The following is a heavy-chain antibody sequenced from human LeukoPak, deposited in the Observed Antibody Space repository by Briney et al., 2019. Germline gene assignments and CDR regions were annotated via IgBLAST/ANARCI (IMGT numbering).Heavy chain of an antibody. V-gene: IGHV4-39*01. Sequence: KSSETQSLICTVSGDSINGRSYDWDWIRQPPGRGREWFVNLYYDGNTHYNPSLKSRVTISADTSNSQFSLSLSSVTATDTAVYYCARHTRPGYGGRENAFDIWGKGTMVTVSS. D-gene: IGHD5-12*01. CDR2: LYYDGNT. CDR3: ARHTRPGYGGRENAFDI. CDR1: GDSINGRSYD. J-gene: IGHJ3*02.